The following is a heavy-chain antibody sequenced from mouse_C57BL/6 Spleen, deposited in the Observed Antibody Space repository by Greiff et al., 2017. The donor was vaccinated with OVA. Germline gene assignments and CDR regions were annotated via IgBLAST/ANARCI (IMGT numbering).Heavy chain of an antibody. V-gene: IGHV7-3*01. CDR2: IRNKANGYTT. J-gene: IGHJ1*03. Sequence: EVKLMESGGGLVQPGGSLSLSCAASGFTFTDYYMSWVRQPPGKALEWLGFIRNKANGYTTEYSASVKGRFTISRDNSQSILYLQMNALRAEDSATYYCARYRTVVATGYFDVWGTGTTVTVSS. D-gene: IGHD1-1*01. CDR3: ARYRTVVATGYFDV. CDR1: GFTFTDYY.